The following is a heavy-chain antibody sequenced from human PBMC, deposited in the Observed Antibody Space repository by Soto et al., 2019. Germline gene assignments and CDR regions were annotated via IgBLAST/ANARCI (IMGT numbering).Heavy chain of an antibody. CDR2: IDPSDSYT. Sequence: PGESLKISCKGSGYSFTSHWISWVRQMPGKGLEWMGRIDPSDSYTSYSPSFQGHVTISADKSISTVYPQWSSLKASDTATYYCARGDTALSYWYFDLWGRGTLVTVSS. CDR1: GYSFTSHW. J-gene: IGHJ2*01. CDR3: ARGDTALSYWYFDL. V-gene: IGHV5-10-1*01. D-gene: IGHD5-18*01.